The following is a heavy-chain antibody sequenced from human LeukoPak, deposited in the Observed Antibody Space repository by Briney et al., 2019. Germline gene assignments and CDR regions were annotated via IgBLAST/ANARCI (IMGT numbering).Heavy chain of an antibody. D-gene: IGHD3-22*01. CDR1: GFTFSSYG. CDR2: ISPSGRNT. J-gene: IGHJ6*03. CDR3: AKGGSDSSGYYSLYYYYYMDV. V-gene: IGHV3-23*01. Sequence: GGSLRLSCAASGFTFSSYGMGWVRQAPGKGLEWVSAISPSGRNTYYADSVKGRFIISRDNSKNMLYLQMSSLRAEDTAVYYCAKGGSDSSGYYSLYYYYYMDVWGKGTTVTISS.